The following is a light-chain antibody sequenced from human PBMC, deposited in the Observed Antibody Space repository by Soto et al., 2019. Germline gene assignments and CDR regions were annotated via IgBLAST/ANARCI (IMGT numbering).Light chain of an antibody. CDR3: MQSIQLLLT. CDR1: QSVGAT. J-gene: IGKJ5*01. CDR2: GAS. Sequence: EIVMTQSPVTLSVFPWERATLSCRASQSVGATVAWYHQRPGQAPRLLISGASTRATGVPARVSASGSGTAFTLTITSLQSDDFGVYYCMQSIQLLLTFGQGTRLEIK. V-gene: IGKV3-15*01.